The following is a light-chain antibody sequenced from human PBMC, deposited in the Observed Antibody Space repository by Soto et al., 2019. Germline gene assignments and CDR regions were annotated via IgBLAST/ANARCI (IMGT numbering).Light chain of an antibody. Sequence: SALTQAAYVSGSPGESLTITCPGTISDVGGYNFVSWYQQYPGKAPKLMICDVSNRPSGVSNRFSGSKSGNTASLTISGLQAEDEADYYCSSFTGSNYVFGTGTKVTVL. J-gene: IGLJ1*01. CDR2: DVS. CDR3: SSFTGSNYV. CDR1: ISDVGGYNF. V-gene: IGLV2-14*03.